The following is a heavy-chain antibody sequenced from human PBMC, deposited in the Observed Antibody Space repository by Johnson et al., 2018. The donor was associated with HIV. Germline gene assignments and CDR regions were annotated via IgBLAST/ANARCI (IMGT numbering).Heavy chain of an antibody. J-gene: IGHJ3*02. D-gene: IGHD6-19*01. V-gene: IGHV3-30-3*01. CDR2: ISYDGPNK. CDR3: ASPRAVAGGGAFDI. CDR1: GFTFSSYV. Sequence: QVQVVESGGGLVQPGGSLRLSCASSGFTFSSYVMQWVRQAPVKGLEWVAFISYDGPNKYYADSVKGRFTISRDNSKNTLYLQMISLRAEDTDVYYCASPRAVAGGGAFDIWGQGTMVTVSS.